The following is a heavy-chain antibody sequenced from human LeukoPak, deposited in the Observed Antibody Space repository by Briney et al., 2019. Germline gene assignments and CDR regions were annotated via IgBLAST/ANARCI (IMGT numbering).Heavy chain of an antibody. D-gene: IGHD3-3*01. CDR3: ARDRDYDFFDY. J-gene: IGHJ4*02. Sequence: GGSLRLSCAASGFTFSNCGMHWVRQAPGKGLEWVAIIWYDGSNKYYADSVRGRFTISRGNSKNTVYLQMNSLRAEDTAVYYCARDRDYDFFDYWGQGTLVTVSS. CDR2: IWYDGSNK. V-gene: IGHV3-33*01. CDR1: GFTFSNCG.